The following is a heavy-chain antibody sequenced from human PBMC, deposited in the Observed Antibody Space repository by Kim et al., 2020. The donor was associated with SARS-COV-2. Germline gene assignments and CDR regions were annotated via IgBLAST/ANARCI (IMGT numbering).Heavy chain of an antibody. CDR3: ARAYGSGSYRTYYYYGMDV. D-gene: IGHD3-10*01. Sequence: ASVKVSCKASGYTFTSYGISWVRQAPGQGLEWMGWISAYNGNTNYAQKLQGRVTMTTDTSTSTAYMELRSLRSDYTAVYYCARAYGSGSYRTYYYYGMDVWGQGTTVTVSS. CDR1: GYTFTSYG. J-gene: IGHJ6*02. V-gene: IGHV1-18*01. CDR2: ISAYNGNT.